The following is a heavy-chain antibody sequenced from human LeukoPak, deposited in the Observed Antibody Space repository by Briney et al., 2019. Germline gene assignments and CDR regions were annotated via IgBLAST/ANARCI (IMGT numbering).Heavy chain of an antibody. J-gene: IGHJ4*02. Sequence: GASVKVSCKASGRTFSSYAISWVRQAPGQGLEWMGRIIPIFGIANYAQKFQGRVTITADKSTSTAYMELSSLRSEDTAVYYCASPGIAAAGDYFDYWGQGTLVTVSS. V-gene: IGHV1-69*04. CDR3: ASPGIAAAGDYFDY. D-gene: IGHD6-13*01. CDR2: IIPIFGIA. CDR1: GRTFSSYA.